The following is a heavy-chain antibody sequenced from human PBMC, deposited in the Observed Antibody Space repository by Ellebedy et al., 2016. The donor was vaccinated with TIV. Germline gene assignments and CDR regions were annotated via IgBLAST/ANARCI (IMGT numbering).Heavy chain of an antibody. CDR3: VRDYYHALDF. J-gene: IGHJ6*02. V-gene: IGHV3-15*07. CDR1: GFSFSNTW. CDR2: IRSKADGGTS. D-gene: IGHD3-10*01. Sequence: GESLKISCAGSGFSFSNTWVNWFRQAPGKGLEWVVRIRSKADGGTSDYAAPVRGRFTLSRDDSKSTVFLQMDSLKTEDTAIYYCVRDYYHALDFWGQGATVTVSS.